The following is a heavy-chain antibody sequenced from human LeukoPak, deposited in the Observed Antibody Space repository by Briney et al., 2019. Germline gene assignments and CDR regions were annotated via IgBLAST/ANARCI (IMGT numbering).Heavy chain of an antibody. CDR2: INPSGGST. CDR3: ARDGPRIAALGEDFDS. CDR1: GYTFTSYY. J-gene: IGHJ4*02. Sequence: ASVKVSCKASGYTFTSYYMHWVRQAPGQGLEWMGIINPSGGSTSYAQKLQGRVTMTRDTSTSTVYMELSSLRSEDTAVYYCARDGPRIAALGEDFDSWGQGTLVTVSS. D-gene: IGHD6-6*01. V-gene: IGHV1-46*01.